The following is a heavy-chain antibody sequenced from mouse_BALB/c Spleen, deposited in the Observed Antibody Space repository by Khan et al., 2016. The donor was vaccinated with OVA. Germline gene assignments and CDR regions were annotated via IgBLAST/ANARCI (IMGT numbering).Heavy chain of an antibody. CDR1: GFTFSSYS. D-gene: IGHD4-1*01. CDR3: ASHLTGLFAY. V-gene: IGHV5-6*01. CDR2: ISTGGDYT. Sequence: EVELVESGGDLVKPGGSLKLSCAASGFTFSSYSMSWVRQTPDKRLEWVATISTGGDYTYYPDNVQGRFIISRDDAKNTLYLQMSSLKSEDTAMYYCASHLTGLFAYWGQGTLVTVSA. J-gene: IGHJ3*01.